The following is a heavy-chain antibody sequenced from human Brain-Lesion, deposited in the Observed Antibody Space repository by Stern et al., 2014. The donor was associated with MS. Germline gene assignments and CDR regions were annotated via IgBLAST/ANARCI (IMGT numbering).Heavy chain of an antibody. CDR3: ARRGDSSSSGFDY. Sequence: VQLVASGAEVKKPGESLKISCKGSGYRFTSNWIGWVRQMPGKGLEWMGIIWPGDSDTRYSPSFQGQVTISADKSISTAYLQWSSLQASDTAMYYCARRGDSSSSGFDYWGQGTLLIVSS. J-gene: IGHJ4*02. V-gene: IGHV5-51*01. CDR2: IWPGDSDT. D-gene: IGHD6-6*01. CDR1: GYRFTSNW.